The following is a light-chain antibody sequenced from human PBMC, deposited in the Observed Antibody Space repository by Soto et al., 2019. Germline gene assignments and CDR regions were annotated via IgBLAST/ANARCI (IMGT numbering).Light chain of an antibody. CDR2: SDN. Sequence: QSVLTQPPSASGTPGQRVTISCSGSSSNIGSNTVNWYQQLPGTAPKLLIYSDNLRPSGVPDRFSGSKSGTSASLAISGLQSEDEADYYCAAWDDSLNGPVVFGGGTKLTVL. J-gene: IGLJ2*01. CDR3: AAWDDSLNGPVV. CDR1: SSNIGSNT. V-gene: IGLV1-44*01.